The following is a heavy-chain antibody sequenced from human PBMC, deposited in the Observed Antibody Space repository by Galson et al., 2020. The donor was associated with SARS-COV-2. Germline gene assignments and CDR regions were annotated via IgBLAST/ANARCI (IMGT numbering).Heavy chain of an antibody. D-gene: IGHD2-2*01. CDR1: GFTFSDYA. CDR3: ARETGDSTSSYFDY. Sequence: LSLTCAASGFTFSDYAMHWVRQAPGKGLEWVAIISYDGTTLYNADYVKGRFTISRDNSKNTLHLQMNSLRAEDTAVLYCARETGDSTSSYFDYWGQGTLVAVSS. V-gene: IGHV3-30-3*01. J-gene: IGHJ4*02. CDR2: ISYDGTTL.